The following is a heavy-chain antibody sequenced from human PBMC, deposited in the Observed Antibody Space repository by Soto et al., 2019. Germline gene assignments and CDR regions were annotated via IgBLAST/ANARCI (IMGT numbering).Heavy chain of an antibody. CDR3: AKAKLLWFGQSYGGTDV. V-gene: IGHV3-23*01. D-gene: IGHD3-10*01. CDR1: GLTCSGYA. J-gene: IGHJ6*02. CDR2: ISGSGGST. Sequence: GGSLILSCASSGLTCSGYAMSWVRQDTGKGLEWVSAISGSGGSTYYADSVKGRFTISRDNSKNTLYLQMNSLRAEDTAVYYCAKAKLLWFGQSYGGTDVWGQGTTVTVSS.